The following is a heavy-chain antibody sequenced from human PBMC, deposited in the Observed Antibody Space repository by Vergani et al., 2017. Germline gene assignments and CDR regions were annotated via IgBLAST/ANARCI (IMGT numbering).Heavy chain of an antibody. V-gene: IGHV3-48*01. D-gene: IGHD6-13*01. CDR1: GFTFSSYS. CDR3: ARQAAAGGLGAYYYYMDV. Sequence: EVQLVESGGGLVQPGGSLRLSCAASGFTFSSYSMNWVRQAPGKGLEWVSYISSSSSTIYYADSVKGRFPISRDNAKNSLYLQMNSLRAEDTAVYYCARQAAAGGLGAYYYYMDVWGKGTTVTVSS. CDR2: ISSSSSTI. J-gene: IGHJ6*03.